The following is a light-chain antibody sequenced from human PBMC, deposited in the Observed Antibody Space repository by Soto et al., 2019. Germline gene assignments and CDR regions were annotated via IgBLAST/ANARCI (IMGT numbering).Light chain of an antibody. J-gene: IGLJ2*01. Sequence: QSALTQPASVSGSPGQSITISCTGTSSDVGAYNYVSWYQQHPGKAPKLMIYDVSYRPSGISDRFSGSKSANTASLTISGLQPDDGADYYCCSYTSSLTKVFGGGTKLTVL. V-gene: IGLV2-14*03. CDR3: CSYTSSLTKV. CDR1: SSDVGAYNY. CDR2: DVS.